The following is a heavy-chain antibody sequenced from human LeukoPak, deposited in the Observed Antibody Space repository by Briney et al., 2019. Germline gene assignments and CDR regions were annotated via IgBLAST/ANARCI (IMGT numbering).Heavy chain of an antibody. J-gene: IGHJ6*02. CDR1: GGSFSGYY. CDR3: ARHVYPYCSSTSCYSAAGMDV. D-gene: IGHD2-2*02. V-gene: IGHV4-34*01. Sequence: SETLSLTCAVYGGSFSGYYWSWIRQPPGKGLEWIGEINHSGSTNYNPSLKSRVTISVDTSKNQFSLKLSSVTAADTAVYYCARHVYPYCSSTSCYSAAGMDVWGQGTTVTVSS. CDR2: INHSGST.